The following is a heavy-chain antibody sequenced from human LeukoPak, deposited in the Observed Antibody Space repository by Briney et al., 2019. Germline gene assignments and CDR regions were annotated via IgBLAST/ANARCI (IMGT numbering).Heavy chain of an antibody. CDR1: GGSISSYH. CDR3: VRHGRDDSSGYQSFFGY. V-gene: IGHV4-59*08. D-gene: IGHD3-22*01. CDR2: IYYSGIT. J-gene: IGHJ4*02. Sequence: PSETLSLTCTVSGGSISSYHWSWIRQPPGEGLEWIAYIYYSGITKYNPSLKSRVIISVDTSKNQFSLKLSSVTAADTAVYYCVRHGRDDSSGYQSFFGYWGQGTLVTVSS.